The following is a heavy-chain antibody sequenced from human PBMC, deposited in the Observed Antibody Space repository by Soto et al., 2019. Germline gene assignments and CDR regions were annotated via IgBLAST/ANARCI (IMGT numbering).Heavy chain of an antibody. V-gene: IGHV3-30-3*01. Sequence: QVQLVESGGGVVQPGRSLRLSCAASGFTFSSYAMHWVRQAPGKGLEWVAVISYDGSNKYYADSVKGRFTISRDNSKNTLYLKMNSLRAEDTAVYYCARGGLWDPTDYGMDVWGQGTTVTVSS. CDR2: ISYDGSNK. CDR1: GFTFSSYA. J-gene: IGHJ6*02. CDR3: ARGGLWDPTDYGMDV. D-gene: IGHD3-16*01.